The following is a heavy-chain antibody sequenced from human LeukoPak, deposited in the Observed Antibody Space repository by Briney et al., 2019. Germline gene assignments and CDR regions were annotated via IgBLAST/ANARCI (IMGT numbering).Heavy chain of an antibody. CDR1: GGSISSSSYY. CDR2: IYYSGST. V-gene: IGHV4-39*07. Sequence: SETRSLTCTVSGGSISSSSYYWGWIRQPPGKGLEWIGSIYYSGSTYYNPSLKSRVTISVDTSKNQFSLKLSSVTAADTAVYYCARARYYYDSSGYYFDYWGQGTLVTVSS. J-gene: IGHJ4*02. D-gene: IGHD3-22*01. CDR3: ARARYYYDSSGYYFDY.